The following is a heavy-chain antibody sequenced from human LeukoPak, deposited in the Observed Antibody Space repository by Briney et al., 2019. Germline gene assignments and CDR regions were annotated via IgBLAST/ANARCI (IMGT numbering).Heavy chain of an antibody. CDR2: IIPIFGTA. CDR3: ARSNYYDSSGYCDY. V-gene: IGHV1-69*05. CDR1: GGTFSSYA. Sequence: SVKVSCKASGGTFSSYAISWGRQAPGHGLEWMGRIIPIFGTANYAQKFHGRVTITTDESTSTAYIELSSLRSEDTAVYYCARSNYYDSSGYCDYWGQGTLVTVSS. D-gene: IGHD3-22*01. J-gene: IGHJ4*02.